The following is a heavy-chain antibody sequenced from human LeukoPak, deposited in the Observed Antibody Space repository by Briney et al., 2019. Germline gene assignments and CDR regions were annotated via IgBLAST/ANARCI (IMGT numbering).Heavy chain of an antibody. Sequence: PSETLSLTCAVYGGSFSGFYWSWVRQSPGKGLEWIAEINYSGNTNYNPSLKSRVTISVDTSKNQFSLKLSSVTAADTAVYYCARPSRRGVVIPFDYWGQGTLVTVSS. V-gene: IGHV4-34*01. D-gene: IGHD3-3*01. CDR2: INYSGNT. CDR1: GGSFSGFY. J-gene: IGHJ4*02. CDR3: ARPSRRGVVIPFDY.